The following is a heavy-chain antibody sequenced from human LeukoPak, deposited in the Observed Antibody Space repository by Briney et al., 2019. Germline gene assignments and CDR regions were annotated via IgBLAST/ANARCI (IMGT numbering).Heavy chain of an antibody. V-gene: IGHV4-59*01. J-gene: IGHJ6*03. D-gene: IGHD3-10*01. CDR3: ARVFDGSGSFYYYYYYMDV. Sequence: SETLSLTCTVSGGSISSYYWSWVRQPPGKGPEWIGYIYYSGSTNYYPSLKRRVTISVDTSKNQFSMKLSSVTAADTAVYYCARVFDGSGSFYYYYYYMDVWGKGTTVTVSS. CDR1: GGSISSYY. CDR2: IYYSGST.